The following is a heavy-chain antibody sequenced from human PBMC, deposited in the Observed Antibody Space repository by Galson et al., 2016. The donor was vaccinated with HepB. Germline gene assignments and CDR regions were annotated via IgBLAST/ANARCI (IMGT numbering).Heavy chain of an antibody. Sequence: PALVKPTQTLTLTCTFSGFSLRTSGVGVGWIRQPPGKALEWLALIYWDDDKRYSPSLKNRLTITKDTSNDQVVLTMTNMDPVDTATYYCAHTQADYIWGNYRYLTNAYFDYWGQGTLVTVSS. V-gene: IGHV2-5*02. D-gene: IGHD3-16*02. J-gene: IGHJ4*02. CDR3: AHTQADYIWGNYRYLTNAYFDY. CDR1: GFSLRTSGVG. CDR2: IYWDDDK.